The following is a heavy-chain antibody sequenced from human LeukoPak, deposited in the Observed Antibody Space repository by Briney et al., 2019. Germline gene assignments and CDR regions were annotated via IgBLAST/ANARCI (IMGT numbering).Heavy chain of an antibody. CDR2: INHSGST. V-gene: IGHV4-34*01. CDR3: ARGGNGFDP. CDR1: GGSFSGYY. D-gene: IGHD2-8*01. J-gene: IGHJ5*02. Sequence: PSETLSLTCAVYGGSFSGYYWSWIRQPPGKGLEWIGEINHSGSTNYNPSLKSRVTISVDTSKNQFSLKLSSVAAADTAVYYCARGGNGFDPWGQGTLVTVSS.